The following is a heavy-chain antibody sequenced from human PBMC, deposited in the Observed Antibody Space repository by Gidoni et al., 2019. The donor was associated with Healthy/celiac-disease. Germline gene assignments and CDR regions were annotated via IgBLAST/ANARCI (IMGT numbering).Heavy chain of an antibody. D-gene: IGHD4-17*01. V-gene: IGHV3-53*01. CDR3: ARDPRTHDYGGNDPTIGAFDI. Sequence: EVQLVESGGVLIQPGGSLGLSCAASGFTVSSNYMSWVRQAPGKGLEWVSVIYSGGSTYYADSVKGRFTISRDNSKNTLYLQMNSLRAEDTAVYYCARDPRTHDYGGNDPTIGAFDIWGQGTMVTVSS. J-gene: IGHJ3*02. CDR1: GFTVSSNY. CDR2: IYSGGST.